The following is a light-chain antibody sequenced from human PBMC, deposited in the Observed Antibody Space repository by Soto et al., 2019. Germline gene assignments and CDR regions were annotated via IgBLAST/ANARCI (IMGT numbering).Light chain of an antibody. CDR3: HQYNNWPRT. CDR1: QSVSSN. CDR2: DAS. J-gene: IGKJ1*01. Sequence: EIVLTQSPATLSLSAGERATLSCRASQSVSSNLAWYQQKPGQAPSLLISDASTRATGIPARFSGSGSGTEVTLTISSRQSEDFAADYCHQYNNWPRTFGQGTKVDIK. V-gene: IGKV3-15*01.